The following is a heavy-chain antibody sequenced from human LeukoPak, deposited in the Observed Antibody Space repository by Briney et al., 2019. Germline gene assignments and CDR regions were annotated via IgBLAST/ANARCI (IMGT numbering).Heavy chain of an antibody. J-gene: IGHJ4*02. CDR2: MHYRGTT. CDR3: ARHEEEDGYNAKTFDF. Sequence: SETLSLTCTVSGVSISSSNNFWGWIRQPPGKGLEWIGSMHYRGTTYYIPSLKSRVTISVDTSKNQSSLKLSSVTAADTAVYYCARHEEEDGYNAKTFDFWGQGTLVTVSS. V-gene: IGHV4-39*01. CDR1: GVSISSSNNF. D-gene: IGHD5-24*01.